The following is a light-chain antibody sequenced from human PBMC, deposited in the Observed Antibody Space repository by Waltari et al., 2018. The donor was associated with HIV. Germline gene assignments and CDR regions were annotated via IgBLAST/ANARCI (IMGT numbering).Light chain of an antibody. CDR2: VNSDGSY. V-gene: IGLV4-69*01. CDR3: QTWDTGWV. Sequence: QLVLTQAPSTSASLGASVNLACSPNTERANFAFASHHQAPGKGPSFIRKVNSDGSYTSADGIPVRCSGCTSATEGYLRISSLQFEEEGVYNCQTWDTGWVFGGGNKLSVL. CDR1: TERANFA. J-gene: IGLJ3*02.